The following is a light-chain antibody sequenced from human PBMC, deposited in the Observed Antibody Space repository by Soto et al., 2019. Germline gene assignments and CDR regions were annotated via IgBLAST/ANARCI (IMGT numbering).Light chain of an antibody. Sequence: ETVLTQSPGTLSLSPGERATLSCRASQSVSSGYLAWYQQKPGQAPRLLIYGASSRATGIPDRFSGSRSGTDFTFTISRLEPEDFAVYLCQQYGSAPFGGGTKVEIK. CDR2: GAS. J-gene: IGKJ4*01. CDR1: QSVSSGY. CDR3: QQYGSAP. V-gene: IGKV3-20*01.